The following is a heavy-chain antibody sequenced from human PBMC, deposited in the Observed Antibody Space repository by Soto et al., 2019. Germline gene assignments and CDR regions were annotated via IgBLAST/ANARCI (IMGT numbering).Heavy chain of an antibody. CDR1: GGSFSGYY. J-gene: IGHJ4*02. CDR2: INHSGST. CDR3: ARGRPDIVLMVYAGSGSWYYFDY. V-gene: IGHV4-34*01. Sequence: SETLSLTCAVYGGSFSGYYWSWIRQPPGKGLEWIGEINHSGSTNYNPSLKSRVTISVDTSKNQFSLRLSSVTAADTAVYYCARGRPDIVLMVYAGSGSWYYFDYWGQGTLVTVSS. D-gene: IGHD2-8*01.